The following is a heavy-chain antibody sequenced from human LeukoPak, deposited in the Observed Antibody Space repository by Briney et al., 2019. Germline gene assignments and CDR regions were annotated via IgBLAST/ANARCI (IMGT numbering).Heavy chain of an antibody. V-gene: IGHV3-21*01. CDR3: ARAIVAMGERAPASLDY. CDR1: GFTFGAYS. J-gene: IGHJ4*02. Sequence: GGSLRLSCAASGFTFGAYSMQWVRQAPGKGLEWVSSISSSSSYIYYADSVKGRFTISRDNAKNSVYLQMNSLRAEDTAVYYCARAIVAMGERAPASLDYWGQGMLVTVSS. D-gene: IGHD5-12*01. CDR2: ISSSSSYI.